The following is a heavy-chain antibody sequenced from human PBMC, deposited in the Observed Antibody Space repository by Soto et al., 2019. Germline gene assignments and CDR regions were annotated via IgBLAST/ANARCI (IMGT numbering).Heavy chain of an antibody. D-gene: IGHD6-13*01. Sequence: EVQLVESGGGLVQPGGSLRLSCAASGFTFSSYSMNWVRQAPGKGLEWVSYISSSSSTIYYADSVKGRFTISRDNAKNSLYLHMNSLRDEDTAVYYSARDASIAAAGFDYWVQGTLVTVSS. J-gene: IGHJ4*02. CDR2: ISSSSSTI. CDR3: ARDASIAAAGFDY. CDR1: GFTFSSYS. V-gene: IGHV3-48*02.